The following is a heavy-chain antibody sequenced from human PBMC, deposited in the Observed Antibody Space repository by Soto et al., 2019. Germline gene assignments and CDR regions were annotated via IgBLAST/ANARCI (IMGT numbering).Heavy chain of an antibody. J-gene: IGHJ3*02. Sequence: SVKVSCKASGGTFSSYAISWVRQAPGQGLEWMGGIIPIFGTANYAQKYQGRVTITADESTSTAYMELSSLRSEDTAVYYCARSRIRLLEWLSEGDAFDIWGQGTMVTVSS. D-gene: IGHD3-3*01. CDR2: IIPIFGTA. V-gene: IGHV1-69*13. CDR1: GGTFSSYA. CDR3: ARSRIRLLEWLSEGDAFDI.